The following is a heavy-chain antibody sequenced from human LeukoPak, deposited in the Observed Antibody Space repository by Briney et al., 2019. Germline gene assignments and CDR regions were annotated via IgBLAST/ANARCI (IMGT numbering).Heavy chain of an antibody. V-gene: IGHV4-59*01. Sequence: PSETLSLTCAVYGGSFSGYYWSWIRQPPGKGLEWIGYIFYSGSTNYNPSLKSRVTISLDTSKNQFSLKLNSVTAADTAVYYCARNVGGWPFDYWGQGTLVTVSS. D-gene: IGHD6-19*01. CDR3: ARNVGGWPFDY. CDR1: GGSFSGYY. CDR2: IFYSGST. J-gene: IGHJ4*02.